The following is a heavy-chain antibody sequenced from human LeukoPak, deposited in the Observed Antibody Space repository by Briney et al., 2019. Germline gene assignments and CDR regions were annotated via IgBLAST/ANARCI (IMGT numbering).Heavy chain of an antibody. V-gene: IGHV3-21*01. CDR2: IGSSSSYI. CDR1: GFTFSSYS. D-gene: IGHD3-22*01. CDR3: ARVIDYYDSSGYHQPFDY. Sequence: GGSLRLSCAASGFTFSSYSMNWVRQAPGKGLEWVSSIGSSSSYIYYADSVKGRFTISRDNPKNSLYLQMNSLRAEDTAVYYCARVIDYYDSSGYHQPFDYWGQGTLVTVSS. J-gene: IGHJ4*02.